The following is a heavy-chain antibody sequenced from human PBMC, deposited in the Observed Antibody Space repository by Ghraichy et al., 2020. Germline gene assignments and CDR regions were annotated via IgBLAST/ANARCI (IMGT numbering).Heavy chain of an antibody. J-gene: IGHJ5*02. CDR1: GFTFGSYW. Sequence: GGSLRLSCAASGFTFGSYWMTWVRQSPGKGLEWVANIHQDGSEKSYVDSVKGRFTISRDNAKNSLYLQLNSLRVDYTAVYYCVRAPYTYYYESSGYYLRTWGQGTLITVSS. V-gene: IGHV3-7*01. CDR2: IHQDGSEK. CDR3: VRAPYTYYYESSGYYLRT. D-gene: IGHD3-22*01.